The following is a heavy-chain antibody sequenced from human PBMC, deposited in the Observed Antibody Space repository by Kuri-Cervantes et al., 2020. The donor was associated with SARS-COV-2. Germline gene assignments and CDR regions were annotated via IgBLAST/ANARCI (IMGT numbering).Heavy chain of an antibody. D-gene: IGHD4-23*01. CDR3: ARDLFGGGGYYYGMDV. CDR2: ISYDGSNK. CDR1: GFTFSDYY. Sequence: GGSLRLSCAASGFTFSDYYMNWVRQAPGKGLEWVAVISYDGSNKYYADSVKGRFTISRDNSKNTLYLQMNSLRAEDTAVYYCARDLFGGGGYYYGMDVWGQGTTVTVPS. V-gene: IGHV3-30-3*01. J-gene: IGHJ6*02.